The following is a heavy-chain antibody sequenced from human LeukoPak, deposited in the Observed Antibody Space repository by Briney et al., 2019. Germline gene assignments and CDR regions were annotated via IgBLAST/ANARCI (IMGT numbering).Heavy chain of an antibody. V-gene: IGHV3-23*01. CDR2: ISGSGGRT. CDR1: GFTFNNYA. J-gene: IGHJ4*02. CDR3: AKEQTSSGHFDY. D-gene: IGHD3-10*01. Sequence: GGSLRLSCAASGFTFNNYAMSWVRQAPGKGLEWVAAISGSGGRTYYRDSVKGRFTISRDNPKNTLYLLMNSLSAEDTALYYCAKEQTSSGHFDYWGQGTLVTVSS.